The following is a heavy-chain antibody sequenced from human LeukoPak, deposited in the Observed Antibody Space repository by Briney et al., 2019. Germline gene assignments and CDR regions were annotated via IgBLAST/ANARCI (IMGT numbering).Heavy chain of an antibody. V-gene: IGHV5-51*01. CDR2: IYPGDSDT. CDR3: ARQAVAGFPYFDY. D-gene: IGHD6-19*01. Sequence: GESLKISCKGSGYIFTNYWIGWVRQMPGKGLEWMGIIYPGDSDTRYSPSFQGQVTISADKSINTAYLQWNSLKASDTAMYYCARQAVAGFPYFDYWGQGTLVTVSS. J-gene: IGHJ4*02. CDR1: GYIFTNYW.